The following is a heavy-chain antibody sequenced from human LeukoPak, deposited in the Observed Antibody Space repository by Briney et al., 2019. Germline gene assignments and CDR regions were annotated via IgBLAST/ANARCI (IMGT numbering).Heavy chain of an antibody. D-gene: IGHD2-21*02. CDR3: ASLTAIFNAFDI. Sequence: EESLKISCKGSGYSFTSYWIGWVRQMPGKGLEWMGIIYPGDSDTRYSPSFQGQVTISADKSISTAYLQWGSLKAPDTAMYYCASLTAIFNAFDIWGQGTMVTVSS. J-gene: IGHJ3*02. CDR1: GYSFTSYW. V-gene: IGHV5-51*01. CDR2: IYPGDSDT.